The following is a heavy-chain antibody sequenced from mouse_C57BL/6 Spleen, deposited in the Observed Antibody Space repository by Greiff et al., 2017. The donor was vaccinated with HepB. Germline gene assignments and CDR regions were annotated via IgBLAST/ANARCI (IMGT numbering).Heavy chain of an antibody. Sequence: VQLQQSGPVLVKPGASVKMSCKASGYTFTDYYMNWVKQSHGKSLEWIGVINPYNGGTSYNQKFKGKATLTVDKSSSTAYMELNSLTSEDSAVYYCARGLKLRYFDVWGTGTTVTVSS. J-gene: IGHJ1*03. V-gene: IGHV1-19*01. D-gene: IGHD1-1*01. CDR1: GYTFTDYY. CDR3: ARGLKLRYFDV. CDR2: INPYNGGT.